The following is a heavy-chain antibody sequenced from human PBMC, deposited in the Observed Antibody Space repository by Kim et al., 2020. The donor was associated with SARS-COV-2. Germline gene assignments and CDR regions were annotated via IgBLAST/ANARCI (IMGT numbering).Heavy chain of an antibody. CDR2: ISSSSSYI. CDR1: GFTFSSYS. J-gene: IGHJ3*02. V-gene: IGHV3-21*01. CDR3: ARGADIVVVPAAADAFDI. Sequence: GGSLRLSCAASGFTFSSYSMNWVRQAPGKGLEWVSSISSSSSYIYYADSVKGRFTISRDNAKNSLYLQMNSLRAEDTAVYYCARGADIVVVPAAADAFDIWGQGTMVTVSS. D-gene: IGHD2-2*01.